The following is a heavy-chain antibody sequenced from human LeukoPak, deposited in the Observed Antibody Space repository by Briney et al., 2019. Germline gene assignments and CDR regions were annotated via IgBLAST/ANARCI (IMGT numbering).Heavy chain of an antibody. CDR3: AGEAGGGYARAFDI. V-gene: IGHV4-4*07. Sequence: KPSETLSLTCIVSGGSISSYSWTWIRQPAGEGLEWLGRIYTSGTTNYNPSLKSRVTMSVDTSKNQFSLKLSSGTAADTAVYYCAGEAGGGYARAFDIWGQGTMVTVSS. J-gene: IGHJ3*02. CDR1: GGSISSYS. D-gene: IGHD5-12*01. CDR2: IYTSGTT.